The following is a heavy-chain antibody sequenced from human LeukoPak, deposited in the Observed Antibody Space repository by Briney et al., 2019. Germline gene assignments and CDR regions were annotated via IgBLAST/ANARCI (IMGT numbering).Heavy chain of an antibody. Sequence: SETLSLTCTVSVGSISSYYWSWIRQPPGKGLEWIGYIYTSGSTNYNPSLKSRVTISVDTSKNQFSLKVTSVTAADTAVYYCARQTPDYDFWSGYFDYWGQGTLVTVSS. V-gene: IGHV4-4*09. CDR3: ARQTPDYDFWSGYFDY. CDR1: VGSISSYY. D-gene: IGHD3-3*01. J-gene: IGHJ4*02. CDR2: IYTSGST.